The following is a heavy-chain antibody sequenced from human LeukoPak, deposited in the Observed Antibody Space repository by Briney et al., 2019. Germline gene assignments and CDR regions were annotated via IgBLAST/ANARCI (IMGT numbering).Heavy chain of an antibody. CDR3: AKDGKFGGGSPGDCFDI. CDR1: GLTFRTYA. Sequence: GGSLRLSCAGAGLTFRTYAMNWVRQAPGKGLEWVSVISGSADTTKYADSVKGRFTISRDNSKNMLYLQMDRLRAEDTAVYYCAKDGKFGGGSPGDCFDIWGQGTMVTVSS. CDR2: ISGSADTT. V-gene: IGHV3-23*01. D-gene: IGHD2-21*01. J-gene: IGHJ3*02.